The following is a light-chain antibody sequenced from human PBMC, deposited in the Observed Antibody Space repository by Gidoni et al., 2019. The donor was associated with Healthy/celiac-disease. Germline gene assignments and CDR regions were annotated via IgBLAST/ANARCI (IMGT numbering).Light chain of an antibody. J-gene: IGLJ2*01. CDR2: CNS. Sequence: QSVLTQPPSVSGAPWQRVTISCTGSSSNTGAGYDVHWYQQLPGTAPKLLIYCNSNRPSGVPDRFSGSKSGTSASLAITGLQAEDEADYYCQSYDSSLSGVVFGGGTKLTVL. CDR1: SSNTGAGYD. CDR3: QSYDSSLSGVV. V-gene: IGLV1-40*01.